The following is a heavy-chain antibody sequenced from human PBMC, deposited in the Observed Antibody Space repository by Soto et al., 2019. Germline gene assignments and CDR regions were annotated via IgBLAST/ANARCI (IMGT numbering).Heavy chain of an antibody. V-gene: IGHV1-2*04. Sequence: VASVKVSCKASGYTFTGYYMHWVRQAPGQGLEWMGWINPNSGGTNYAQKFQGWVTMTRDTSISTAYMELSRLRSDDTAMYYCARTRIYCSSTSCRDYYYYGMDVWGQGTTVTVSS. D-gene: IGHD2-2*01. CDR2: INPNSGGT. CDR3: ARTRIYCSSTSCRDYYYYGMDV. CDR1: GYTFTGYY. J-gene: IGHJ6*02.